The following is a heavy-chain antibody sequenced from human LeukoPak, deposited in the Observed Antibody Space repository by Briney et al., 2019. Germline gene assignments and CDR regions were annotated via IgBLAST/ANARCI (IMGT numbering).Heavy chain of an antibody. CDR1: GFTFSSYA. V-gene: IGHV3-23*01. D-gene: IGHD1-14*01. CDR2: ISGSGGST. Sequence: PGGSLRLSCAASGFTFSSYAMSWVRQAPGKGLEWDSAISGSGGSTYYADSVKGRFTISRDNSKNTLYLQMNSLRAEDTAVYYCAKASGGLPLYYFDYWGQRTLVTVSS. CDR3: AKASGGLPLYYFDY. J-gene: IGHJ4*02.